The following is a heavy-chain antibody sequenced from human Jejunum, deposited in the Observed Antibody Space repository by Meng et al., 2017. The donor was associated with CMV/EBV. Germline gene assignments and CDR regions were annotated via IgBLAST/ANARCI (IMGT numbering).Heavy chain of an antibody. CDR1: GYTFTKYD. CDR2: MDPNSGNT. CDR3: ARDSDYYDSSDPTLDY. Sequence: SGYTFTKYDINWVRQAAGQGLEWMGWMDPNSGNTGYAQKFQGRVTMTRNISISTAYMELSSLRSDDTAMYYCARDSDYYDSSDPTLDYWGQGSLVTVSS. D-gene: IGHD3-22*01. V-gene: IGHV1-8*01. J-gene: IGHJ4*02.